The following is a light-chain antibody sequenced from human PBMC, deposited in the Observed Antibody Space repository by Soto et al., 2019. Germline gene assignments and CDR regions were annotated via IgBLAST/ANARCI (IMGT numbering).Light chain of an antibody. CDR2: AAS. V-gene: IGKV1-8*01. CDR1: QGISSY. J-gene: IGKJ4*01. Sequence: AIRMTQSPSSLSASTGDRVTITCRASQGISSYLAGYQQKPGKAPKLLIYAASTLQSGVPSRFSGSGSGTDFTLTISCLQSEDFATYYCQQYYSYPPLTFGGGTKVDIK. CDR3: QQYYSYPPLT.